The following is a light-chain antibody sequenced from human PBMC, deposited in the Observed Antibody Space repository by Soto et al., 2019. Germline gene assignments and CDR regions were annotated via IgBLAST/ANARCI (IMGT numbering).Light chain of an antibody. J-gene: IGKJ5*01. V-gene: IGKV3-15*01. CDR1: ESVSRN. Sequence: EVVMTHSPATLSVSPCERAALSSRASESVSRNLAWYQQKPGQAPRLLIYDASTRATGIPDRFSGGGSGTEFTLTISSLQSEDFVVYYCQQYNSWPPITFGQGTRLEIK. CDR3: QQYNSWPPIT. CDR2: DAS.